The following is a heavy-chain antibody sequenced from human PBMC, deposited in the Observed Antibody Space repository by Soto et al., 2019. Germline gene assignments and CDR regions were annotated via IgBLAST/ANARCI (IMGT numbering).Heavy chain of an antibody. D-gene: IGHD6-13*01. CDR3: ATTIAAAGGYYFNY. V-gene: IGHV3-64*01. CDR2: INNNGGIT. CDR1: GFTFSSYA. J-gene: IGHJ4*02. Sequence: EVQLVESGGGLVQPGGSLRLSCAASGFTFSSYAMHWVRQAPGKGLEYVSTINNNGGITYYANSVKGRFTISRDNSKNTLYLQMGSLRAEDMAVYYCATTIAAAGGYYFNYWGQGTLVTVSS.